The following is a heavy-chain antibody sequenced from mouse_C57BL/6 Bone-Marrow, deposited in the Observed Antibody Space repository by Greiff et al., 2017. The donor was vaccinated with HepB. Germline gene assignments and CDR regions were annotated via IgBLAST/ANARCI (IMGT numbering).Heavy chain of an antibody. V-gene: IGHV3-6*01. Sequence: EVKLEESGPGLVKPSQSLSLTCSVTGYSITSGYYWNWIRQFPGNKLEWMGYISYDGSNNYNPSLKNRISITRDTSKNQFFLKLNSVTTEDTATYYCASRWLLRTWFAYWGQGTLVTVSA. J-gene: IGHJ3*01. CDR1: GYSITSGYY. D-gene: IGHD2-3*01. CDR3: ASRWLLRTWFAY. CDR2: ISYDGSN.